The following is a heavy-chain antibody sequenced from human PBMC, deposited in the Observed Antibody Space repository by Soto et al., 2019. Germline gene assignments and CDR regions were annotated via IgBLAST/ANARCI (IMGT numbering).Heavy chain of an antibody. V-gene: IGHV4-39*01. CDR2: IYYSGST. Sequence: PSETLSLTCTVSGGSISSSSYYWGWIRQPPGKGLEWIGSIYYSGSTYYNPSLKSRVTISVDTSKNQFSLKLSSVTAADTAVYYCARLLYYYDSSGYFTWFDPWGQGTLVTVSS. J-gene: IGHJ5*02. CDR1: GGSISSSSYY. CDR3: ARLLYYYDSSGYFTWFDP. D-gene: IGHD3-22*01.